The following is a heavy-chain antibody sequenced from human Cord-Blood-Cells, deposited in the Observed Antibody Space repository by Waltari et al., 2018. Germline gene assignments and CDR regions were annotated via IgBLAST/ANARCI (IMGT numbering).Heavy chain of an antibody. CDR3: ARAAPGEQLKYYYYGMDV. CDR1: GYTFTGYY. J-gene: IGHJ6*02. D-gene: IGHD6-6*01. Sequence: QVQLVQSGAEVKKPGASVKVSCKASGYTFTGYYMHWVRQAPGQGLEWMGWINPNSGGTSYAQKFQGWVTMTRDTSISTAYMELSRLRSDDTAVYYCARAAPGEQLKYYYYGMDVWGQGTTVTVSS. CDR2: INPNSGGT. V-gene: IGHV1-2*04.